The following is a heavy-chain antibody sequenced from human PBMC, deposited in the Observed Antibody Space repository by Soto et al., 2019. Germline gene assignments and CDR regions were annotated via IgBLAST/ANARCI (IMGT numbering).Heavy chain of an antibody. Sequence: SKTLSLTCTVSGSSISSSSSYWGWLRQPPGKGLEWIGSIYYSGSTYYNPSLKSRVTISVDTSKNQFSLKLSSVTAADTAVYYCASPKIAFYNWFDPWGQGTLVT. J-gene: IGHJ5*02. CDR1: GSSISSSSSY. CDR2: IYYSGST. V-gene: IGHV4-39*01. CDR3: ASPKIAFYNWFDP. D-gene: IGHD3-3*02.